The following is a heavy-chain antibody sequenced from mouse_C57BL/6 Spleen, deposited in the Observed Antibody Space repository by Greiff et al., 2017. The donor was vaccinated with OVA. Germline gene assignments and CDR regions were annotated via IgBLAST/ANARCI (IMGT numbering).Heavy chain of an antibody. J-gene: IGHJ2*01. D-gene: IGHD2-1*01. CDR2: INYDGSST. CDR1: GFTFSDYY. Sequence: EVKLMESEGGLVQPGSSLKLSCTASGFTFSDYYMAWVRQVPEKGLEWVANINYDGSSTYYLDSLKSRFIISRDNAKNILYLQMSSLKSEDTATYYCARERGNYGYFDYWGQGTTLTVSS. V-gene: IGHV5-16*01. CDR3: ARERGNYGYFDY.